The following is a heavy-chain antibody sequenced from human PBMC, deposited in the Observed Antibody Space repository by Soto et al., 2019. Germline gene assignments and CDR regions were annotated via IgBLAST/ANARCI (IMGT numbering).Heavy chain of an antibody. J-gene: IGHJ4*02. V-gene: IGHV1-46*02. CDR1: GYTFNSYY. CDR3: ATRAAPYYDFWSSYYYLDY. Sequence: ASVKVSCKASGYTFNSYYMNRVRNAPGQGLEWMGIINPSGGSTSYAQKFPGRGTMTRDTSTSTVYMERRSLRSDDTAVYYCATRAAPYYDFWSSYYYLDYWGQGTLVTVSS. CDR2: INPSGGST. D-gene: IGHD3-3*01.